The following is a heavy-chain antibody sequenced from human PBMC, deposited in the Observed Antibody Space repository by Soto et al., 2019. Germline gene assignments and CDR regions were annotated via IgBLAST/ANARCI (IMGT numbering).Heavy chain of an antibody. D-gene: IGHD7-27*01. CDR3: ARQRRGGYLTGDDYYGMDV. V-gene: IGHV5-10-1*01. J-gene: IGHJ6*02. CDR1: GNYW. Sequence: EVQLVQSGAGVIKPGESLRISCKDSGNYWINWVRQMPGKGLEWMGRIDPRDSYIKYSPSFQGHITISADKSISTAYLQWSSLKASDTAIYYCARQRRGGYLTGDDYYGMDVWGQGTTVTVSS. CDR2: IDPRDSYI.